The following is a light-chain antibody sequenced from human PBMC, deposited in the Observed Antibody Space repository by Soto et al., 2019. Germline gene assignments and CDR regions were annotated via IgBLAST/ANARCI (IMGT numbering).Light chain of an antibody. V-gene: IGLV2-14*03. Sequence: QSALTQPASVSGSPGQSIAISCTGSSSDVGAYDYVSWYQQHPDKAPRLIMYEVSYRPSGVSNRFSGSKSVNTATLTISGLQAEDEGDYYCSSHSTRDTRVFGTGTKVTVL. CDR3: SSHSTRDTRV. J-gene: IGLJ1*01. CDR2: EVS. CDR1: SSDVGAYDY.